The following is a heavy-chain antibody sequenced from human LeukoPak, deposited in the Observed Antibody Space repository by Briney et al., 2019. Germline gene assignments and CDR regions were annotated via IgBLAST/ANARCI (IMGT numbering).Heavy chain of an antibody. CDR2: INAGNGNT. V-gene: IGHV1-3*01. Sequence: ASVKVSCKASGYTFTSYAMHWVRQAPGQRLEWMGWINAGNGNTKYSQKFQGRVTITRDTSASTAYMELSSLRSEDTAVYYCARAGRASYYYDSSVVWYFDYWGQGTLVTVSS. CDR1: GYTFTSYA. CDR3: ARAGRASYYYDSSVVWYFDY. J-gene: IGHJ4*02. D-gene: IGHD3-22*01.